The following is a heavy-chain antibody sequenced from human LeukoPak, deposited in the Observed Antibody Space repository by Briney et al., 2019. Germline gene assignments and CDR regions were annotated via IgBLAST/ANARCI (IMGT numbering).Heavy chain of an antibody. Sequence: SETLSLTCTVSGGSISSYYWSWIRQPPGKGLEWIGYIYYSGSTNYDPSLKSRVTISVDTSKNQFSLKLSSVTAADTAVYYCAREDGTTGTTAWFDPWGQGTLVTVSS. J-gene: IGHJ5*02. D-gene: IGHD1-1*01. CDR3: AREDGTTGTTAWFDP. CDR2: IYYSGST. CDR1: GGSISSYY. V-gene: IGHV4-59*01.